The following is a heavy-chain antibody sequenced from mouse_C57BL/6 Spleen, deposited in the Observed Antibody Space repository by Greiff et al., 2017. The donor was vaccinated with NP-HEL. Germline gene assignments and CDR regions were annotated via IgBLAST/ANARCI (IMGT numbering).Heavy chain of an antibody. Sequence: QVQLLQPGAELVKPGASVKMSCKASGYTFTSYWITWVKQRPGQGLEWIGDIYPGSGSTNYNAKFKSKATLTVDTSSNTAYMQISRLTSEDSAVYYCARIPYGNYYAMDYWGQGTSVTVAS. J-gene: IGHJ4*01. CDR2: IYPGSGST. CDR3: ARIPYGNYYAMDY. D-gene: IGHD2-1*01. V-gene: IGHV1-55*01. CDR1: GYTFTSYW.